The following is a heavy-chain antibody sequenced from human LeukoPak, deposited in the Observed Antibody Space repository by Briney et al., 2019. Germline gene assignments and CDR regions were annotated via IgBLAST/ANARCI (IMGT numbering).Heavy chain of an antibody. Sequence: GGSLRLSCAASGFTFSTYGMSWVRQAPGKGLEWVSTISGSGGSTFYADSVKGRFTISRDNSKNTLYLQMNSLRAEDTAFYYCAKSPFVPVTTFTLYYMDVWGKGTTVTISS. J-gene: IGHJ6*03. V-gene: IGHV3-23*01. CDR2: ISGSGGST. CDR3: AKSPFVPVTTFTLYYMDV. CDR1: GFTFSTYG. D-gene: IGHD5-12*01.